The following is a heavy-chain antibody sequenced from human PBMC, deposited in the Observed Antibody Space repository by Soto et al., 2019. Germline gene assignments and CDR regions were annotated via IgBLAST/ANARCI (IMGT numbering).Heavy chain of an antibody. CDR1: GVTVSSDAYY. CDR2: IYHTGST. V-gene: IGHV4-31*03. J-gene: IGHJ4*02. D-gene: IGHD6-13*01. Sequence: QVQLQQSGPGLVKPSQTLSLTCTVSGVTVSSDAYYWSWIRQHPGKGLEWIGNIYHTGSTYYTPSVKSRLVISLDTSKNQFSLRLSSVTAAYTAVYFCARYRFSGSRWSKFDYWGQGTLVTVSS. CDR3: ARYRFSGSRWSKFDY.